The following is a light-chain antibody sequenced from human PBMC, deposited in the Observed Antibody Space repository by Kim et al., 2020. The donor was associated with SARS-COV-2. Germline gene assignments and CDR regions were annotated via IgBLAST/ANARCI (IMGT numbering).Light chain of an antibody. J-gene: IGLJ1*01. CDR2: NKN. Sequence: SSELTQDPAVSVALGQTVRITCQGDSLRQYYAAWYQQKPGQAPLLLIYNKNNRPSGIPDRFSVSTSGNTASLTITGAQAEDEADYYCNSRANSADRLGVF. V-gene: IGLV3-19*01. CDR3: NSRANSADRLGV. CDR1: SLRQYY.